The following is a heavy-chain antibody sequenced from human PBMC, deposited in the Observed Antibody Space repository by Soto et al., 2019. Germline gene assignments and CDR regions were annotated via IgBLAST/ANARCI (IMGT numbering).Heavy chain of an antibody. D-gene: IGHD3-16*01. J-gene: IGHJ6*02. Sequence: GASVKVSCKASGYTFTTYGITWVRQAPGQGLEWMGWINTYNGNTNCAQKLQGRVTMTTDTSTSTAYMELRSLRSDDTAVYYCAREEVGVTFYYYGMAVWRQGTTVTVSS. CDR3: AREEVGVTFYYYGMAV. CDR2: INTYNGNT. CDR1: GYTFTTYG. V-gene: IGHV1-18*01.